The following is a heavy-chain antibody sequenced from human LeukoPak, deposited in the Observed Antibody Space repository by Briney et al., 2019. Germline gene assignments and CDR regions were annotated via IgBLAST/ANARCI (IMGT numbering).Heavy chain of an antibody. CDR1: GGSFGGYY. V-gene: IGHV4-34*01. CDR3: ARGRGRIVVVTAILGWFDP. D-gene: IGHD2-21*02. J-gene: IGHJ5*02. Sequence: SETLSLTCAVYGGSFGGYYWGWIRQPPGRGLGWVWEINHSGITNYNPALKSRVNISVDTSKIQFSLKLSSVTAADTAVYYWARGRGRIVVVTAILGWFDPWGQGTLVTVSS. CDR2: INHSGIT.